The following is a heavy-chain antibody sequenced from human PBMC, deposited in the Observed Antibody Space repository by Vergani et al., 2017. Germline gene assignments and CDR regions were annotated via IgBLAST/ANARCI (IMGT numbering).Heavy chain of an antibody. CDR3: ARGSYLGGRCYTPLFDY. D-gene: IGHD2-15*01. CDR1: GASIRSSNYY. V-gene: IGHV4-39*01. CDR2: IYYSGST. Sequence: QLQLQESGPGLVKPSATLSLTCSVSGASIRSSNYYWGWIRQPPGKGLEWIASIYYSGSTYYNPSLKSRVTISVDTSKNQFSLNLTSVTAADTSVYFCARGSYLGGRCYTPLFDYWGQGILVTVSS. J-gene: IGHJ4*02.